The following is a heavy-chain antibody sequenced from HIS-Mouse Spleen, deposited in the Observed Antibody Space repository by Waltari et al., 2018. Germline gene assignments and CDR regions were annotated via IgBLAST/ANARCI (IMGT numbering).Heavy chain of an antibody. V-gene: IGHV4-39*07. CDR3: AREIPYSSSWYDWYFDL. Sequence: QLQLQESGPGLVKPSETLSLTCTVSGGSISSSIYYWGWIRQPPRKGLEWIGSIYYSGSTYYNPSLKSRVTISVDTSKNQFSLKLSSVTAADTAVYYCAREIPYSSSWYDWYFDLWGRGTLVTVSS. D-gene: IGHD6-13*01. CDR2: IYYSGST. J-gene: IGHJ2*01. CDR1: GGSISSSIYY.